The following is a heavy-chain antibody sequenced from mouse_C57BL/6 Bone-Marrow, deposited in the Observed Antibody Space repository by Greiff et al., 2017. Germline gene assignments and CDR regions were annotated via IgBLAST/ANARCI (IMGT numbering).Heavy chain of an antibody. V-gene: IGHV5-6*02. CDR3: ARLVTRFAY. Sequence: EVMLVESGGDLVKPGGSLKLSCAASGFTFSSYGMSWVRQTPDKRLEWVATISSGGSYTYYPDSVKGRFTISRDNAKNTLYLQMSSLKSEDTAMYYCARLVTRFAYWGQGTLVTVSA. D-gene: IGHD2-2*01. CDR1: GFTFSSYG. CDR2: ISSGGSYT. J-gene: IGHJ3*01.